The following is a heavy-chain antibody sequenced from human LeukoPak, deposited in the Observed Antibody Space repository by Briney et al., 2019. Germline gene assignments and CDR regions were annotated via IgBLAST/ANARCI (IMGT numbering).Heavy chain of an antibody. CDR3: AREGGVATITESPFDY. CDR1: GYTFTSYY. Sequence: ASVKVSCKASGYTFTSYYMHWVRQAPGRGLEWMGIINPSGGSTSYAQKFRGRVTMTRDTSTSTVYMELSSLRSEDTAVYYCAREGGVATITESPFDYWGQGTLVTVSS. D-gene: IGHD5-12*01. CDR2: INPSGGST. V-gene: IGHV1-46*01. J-gene: IGHJ4*02.